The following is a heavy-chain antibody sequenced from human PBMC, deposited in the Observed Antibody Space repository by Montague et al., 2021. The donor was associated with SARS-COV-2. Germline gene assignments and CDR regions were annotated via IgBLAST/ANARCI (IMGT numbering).Heavy chain of an antibody. V-gene: IGHV6-1*01. D-gene: IGHD2-2*01. J-gene: IGHJ4*02. CDR3: ARIPVGSKYYFDF. CDR2: TYYRSKWYN. Sequence: CAISGDSVSRNRAAWNWIRQSPSRGLEWLGRTYYRSKWYNDYAESVKSRITIDPDTSKHQFSLHLNSVTPEDTAVYYCARIPVGSKYYFDFWGQGTPVTVSS. CDR1: GDSVSRNRAA.